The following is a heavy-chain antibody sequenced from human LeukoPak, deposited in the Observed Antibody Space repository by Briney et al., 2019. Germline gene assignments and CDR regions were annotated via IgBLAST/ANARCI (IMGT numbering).Heavy chain of an antibody. V-gene: IGHV3-23*01. CDR3: AKGARDGYYYYYYMDV. D-gene: IGHD5-24*01. J-gene: IGHJ6*03. CDR2: ISGSGGST. Sequence: GGSLRLSCAASGFTFSSYSMSWVRQAPGKGLEWVSAISGSGGSTYYADSVKGRFTISRDNSKNTLYLQMNSLRAEDTAVYYCAKGARDGYYYYYYMDVWGKGTTVTISS. CDR1: GFTFSSYS.